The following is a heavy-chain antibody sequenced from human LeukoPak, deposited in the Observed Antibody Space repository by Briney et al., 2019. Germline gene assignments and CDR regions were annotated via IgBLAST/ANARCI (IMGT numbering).Heavy chain of an antibody. Sequence: SSETLSLTCAVYGGSFSGYYWSWIRQPPGKGLEWIGEINHSGSTNYNPSHKSRVTISVDTSKNQFTLKLSSVTAADTAVYYCARGGLLTTPDGSSWGALWGWGQGTLVTVSS. D-gene: IGHD6-6*01. V-gene: IGHV4-34*01. CDR1: GGSFSGYY. CDR3: ARGGLLTTPDGSSWGALWG. CDR2: INHSGST. J-gene: IGHJ4*02.